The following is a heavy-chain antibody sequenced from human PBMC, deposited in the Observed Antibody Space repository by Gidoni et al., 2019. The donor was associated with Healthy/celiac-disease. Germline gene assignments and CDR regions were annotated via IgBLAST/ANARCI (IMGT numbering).Heavy chain of an antibody. CDR3: ARRPKSFDY. D-gene: IGHD3-10*01. Sequence: QVQLQQWGAGLLKPSETLSLTCAVYSGSFSGYYWSWIRQPPGKGLEWIGEINHRRHTNDNPSLKSRVTISVDTSKKQFSLKLRSVTAADTAVYYCARRPKSFDYWGQGTLVTVSS. CDR1: SGSFSGYY. CDR2: INHRRHT. J-gene: IGHJ4*02. V-gene: IGHV4-34*01.